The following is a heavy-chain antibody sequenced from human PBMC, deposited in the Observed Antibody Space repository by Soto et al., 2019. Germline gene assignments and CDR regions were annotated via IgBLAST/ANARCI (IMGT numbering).Heavy chain of an antibody. Sequence: QVQLQESGPGLVKPSQTLSLTCTVSGGSISSCDYYWSWIRQPPGQGLEWIGYIYSRGSTYYNPCLNSRVNISVDTPKNHFSLKPSSVTAAETAVYYCARVSGMGRYSGYDLFDHWGKGPLVTVSS. J-gene: IGHJ4*02. CDR1: GGSISSCDYY. D-gene: IGHD5-12*01. V-gene: IGHV4-30-4*01. CDR3: ARVSGMGRYSGYDLFDH. CDR2: IYSRGST.